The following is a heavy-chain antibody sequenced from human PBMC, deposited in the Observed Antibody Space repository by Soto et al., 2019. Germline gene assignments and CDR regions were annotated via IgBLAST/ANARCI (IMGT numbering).Heavy chain of an antibody. CDR1: GFTFSSYA. D-gene: IGHD3-10*01. V-gene: IGHV3-23*01. Sequence: PGGSLRLSCAASGFTFSSYAMSWVRQAPGKGLDWVSAISGSGGSTYYADSVKGRFTISRDNSKNTLYLQMNSLRAEDTAVYYCAKSPQLLWSFDYWGQGTLVTVSS. CDR3: AKSPQLLWSFDY. J-gene: IGHJ4*02. CDR2: ISGSGGST.